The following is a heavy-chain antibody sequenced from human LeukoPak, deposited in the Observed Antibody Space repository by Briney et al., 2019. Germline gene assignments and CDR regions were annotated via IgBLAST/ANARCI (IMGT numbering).Heavy chain of an antibody. CDR1: GGSIRSANHH. V-gene: IGHV4-39*02. CDR3: ARYFYDRGSHYRGRYFDS. CDR2: IDYAGNT. J-gene: IGHJ4*02. Sequence: SETLSFTCTVAGGSIRSANHHWGWICQPPGEGREYIGLIDYAGNTYLNPSRRRRLTIPVDTSKNHFPLQLTSVTAADTAVYSGARYFYDRGSHYRGRYFDSWGQGTLVAVSS. D-gene: IGHD3-22*01.